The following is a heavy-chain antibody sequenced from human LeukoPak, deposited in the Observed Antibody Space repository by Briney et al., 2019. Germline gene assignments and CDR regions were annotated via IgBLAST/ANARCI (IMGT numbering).Heavy chain of an antibody. V-gene: IGHV3-7*01. J-gene: IGHJ6*02. D-gene: IGHD1-26*01. CDR1: GFTFTNYW. CDR3: ARVSGGSYYNYYYYGMDV. CDR2: IKEDGSET. Sequence: GGSLRLSCAASGFTFTNYWMIWARQAPGKGLEWVANIKEDGSETHYVDSVRGRFSISRDNAKTSLFLQMNSLRAEDTAVYYCARVSGGSYYNYYYYGMDVWGQGTTVTVSS.